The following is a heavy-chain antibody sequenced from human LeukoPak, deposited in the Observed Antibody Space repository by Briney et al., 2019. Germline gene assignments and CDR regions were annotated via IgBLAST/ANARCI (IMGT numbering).Heavy chain of an antibody. CDR1: GFTFSSYA. CDR2: ISYDGSNK. D-gene: IGHD1-26*01. J-gene: IGHJ4*02. V-gene: IGHV3-30-3*01. CDR3: ARDEGGSYHFDY. Sequence: GGSPRLSCAASGFTFSSYAMHWVRQAPGKGLEWVAVISYDGSNKYYADSVKGRFTISRDNSKNTLYLQMNSLRAEDTAVYYCARDEGGSYHFDYWGQGTLVTVSS.